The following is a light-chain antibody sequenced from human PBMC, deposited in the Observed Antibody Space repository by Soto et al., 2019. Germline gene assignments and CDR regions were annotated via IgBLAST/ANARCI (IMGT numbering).Light chain of an antibody. V-gene: IGKV1-5*01. J-gene: IGKJ1*01. CDR3: QQCNSFWT. CDR1: QTITRW. CDR2: DVS. Sequence: DIQMTQSPSTLSASVGDRVTITCRASQTITRWMAWYQQKPGKAPKLLIYDVSSLESGVPSRFSGSGSGTEFTLTISSLQPDDSATYYCQQCNSFWTFGQGTKVDIK.